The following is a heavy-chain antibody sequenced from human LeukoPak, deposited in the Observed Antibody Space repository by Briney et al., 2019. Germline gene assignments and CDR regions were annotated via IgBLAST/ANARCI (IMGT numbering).Heavy chain of an antibody. CDR3: ARERPFHWFDP. CDR1: GGSISSGSYY. J-gene: IGHJ5*02. CDR2: IYTSGST. V-gene: IGHV4-61*02. Sequence: PSETLSLTCTVSGGSISSGSYYWSWIRQPAGKGLEWIGRIYTSGSTYYNPSLKSRVTISVDTSKNQFSLKLSSVTAADTAVYYCARERPFHWFDPWGQGTLVTVSS.